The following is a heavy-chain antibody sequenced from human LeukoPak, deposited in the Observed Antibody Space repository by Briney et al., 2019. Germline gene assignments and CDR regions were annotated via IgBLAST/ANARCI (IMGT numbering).Heavy chain of an antibody. CDR1: GFLFSDYY. CDR3: ARVGLDNTGWRISWFDP. Sequence: GGSLRLSCAASGFLFSDYYMTWIRQAPGKGLEWISYITTNGASTYYASSVKGRFTISRDNAQNSLFLQMNSLRVDDTAIYYCARVGLDNTGWRISWFDPWGQGTLVTVSS. V-gene: IGHV3-11*01. D-gene: IGHD6-19*01. CDR2: ITTNGAST. J-gene: IGHJ5*02.